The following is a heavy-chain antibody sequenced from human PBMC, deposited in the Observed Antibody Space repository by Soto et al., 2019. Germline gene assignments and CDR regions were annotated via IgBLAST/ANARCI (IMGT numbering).Heavy chain of an antibody. J-gene: IGHJ4*02. CDR1: GFTFSDYA. CDR2: ISGSGGST. CDR3: AKDHWGSY. V-gene: IGHV3-23*01. Sequence: EVQLLESGGGLIQPGRSLRLSCAAAGFTFSDYAMSWVRQAPGKGLEWVSAISGSGGSTYYADSVKGRFTISRDNSRDTLYLQMNSLRAEDTAVYYCAKDHWGSYSGQGTLVTVSS. D-gene: IGHD3-16*01.